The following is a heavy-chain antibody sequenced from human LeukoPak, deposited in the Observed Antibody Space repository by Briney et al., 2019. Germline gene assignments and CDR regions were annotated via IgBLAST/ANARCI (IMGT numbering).Heavy chain of an antibody. J-gene: IGHJ4*02. CDR2: ISSSNTYT. CDR1: GFTFSDYY. Sequence: PGGTLRLSCAASGFTFSDYYMSWIRQARGKGLEGVSYISSSNTYTNYAGSVKGRFTISRDDAKNSLYLQMNSLRAEDTAVYYCARSRSYYPADYWGQGTPVTVSS. V-gene: IGHV3-11*03. D-gene: IGHD1-26*01. CDR3: ARSRSYYPADY.